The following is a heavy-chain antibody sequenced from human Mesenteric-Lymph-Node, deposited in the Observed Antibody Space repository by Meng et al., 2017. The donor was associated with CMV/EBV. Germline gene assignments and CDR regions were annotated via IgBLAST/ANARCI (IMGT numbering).Heavy chain of an antibody. CDR1: GGSITATSNW. CDR3: ARSPGWWSLDY. J-gene: IGHJ4*02. CDR2: VSPSGSA. V-gene: IGHV4-4*02. Sequence: SGTLSLTCAVSGGSITATSNWWSWVRQPPGKGLEWIGEVSPSGSATCIPSLESRVTISIDRTKNQFSLKVTSVTATDTGVYFCARSPGWWSLDYWGQGALVTVSS. D-gene: IGHD2-15*01.